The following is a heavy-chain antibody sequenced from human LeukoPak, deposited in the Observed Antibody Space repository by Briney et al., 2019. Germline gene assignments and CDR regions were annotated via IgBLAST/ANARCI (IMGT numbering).Heavy chain of an antibody. Sequence: ASVKVSCKASGYTFTSYDINWVRQATGQGLEWMGWMNPNSGNTGYAQKFQGRVTITRNTSISTAYIELSSLRSEDTAVYYCTRGLTGTTSNYWGQGTPVTVSS. J-gene: IGHJ4*02. V-gene: IGHV1-8*03. D-gene: IGHD1-7*01. CDR3: TRGLTGTTSNY. CDR2: MNPNSGNT. CDR1: GYTFTSYD.